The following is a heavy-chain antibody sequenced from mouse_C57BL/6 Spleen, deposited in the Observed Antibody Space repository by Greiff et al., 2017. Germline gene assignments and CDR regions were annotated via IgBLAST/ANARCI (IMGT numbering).Heavy chain of an antibody. J-gene: IGHJ4*01. V-gene: IGHV10-3*01. CDR1: GFTFNTYA. D-gene: IGHD1-1*01. CDR2: IRSKSSNYAT. CDR3: VRELAIVAHMDY. Sequence: EVQGVESGGGLVQPKGSLKLSCAASGFTFNTYAMHWVRQAPGKGLEWVARIRSKSSNYATYYADSVKDSFTISRDDSQSMLYLQMNNLKTEDTAMYYCVRELAIVAHMDYWGQGTSVTVSS.